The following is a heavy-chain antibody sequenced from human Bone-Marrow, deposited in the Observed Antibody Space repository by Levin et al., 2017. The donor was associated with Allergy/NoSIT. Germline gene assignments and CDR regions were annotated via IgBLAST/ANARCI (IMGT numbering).Heavy chain of an antibody. CDR3: ARASMYSTSYRAVDI. CDR1: GFSLNTSGMC. V-gene: IGHV2-70*01. D-gene: IGHD6-13*01. Sequence: SGPTLVKPTQTLTLTCTFSGFSLNTSGMCVSWIRQPPGKALEWLALIDWDDDKYYSTSLKSRLTISKDSSKTQVVLTMTNMDPVDTATYYCARASMYSTSYRAVDIWGQGTVVTVSS. CDR2: IDWDDDK. J-gene: IGHJ3*02.